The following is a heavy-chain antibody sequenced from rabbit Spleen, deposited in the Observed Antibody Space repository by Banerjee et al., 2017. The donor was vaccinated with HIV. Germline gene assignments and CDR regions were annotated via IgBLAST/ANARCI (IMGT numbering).Heavy chain of an antibody. CDR2: IYPDGSAST. V-gene: IGHV1S40*01. CDR1: GFSFSSNYY. CDR3: ARDTGSSFSTYGMDR. J-gene: IGHJ6*01. D-gene: IGHD8-1*01. Sequence: QSLEESGGDMVKPGASLTLSCTASGFSFSSNYYICWVRQAPGKGPEWIGCIYPDGSASTAYASWAKGRFTISKSSSTTVTLQMTSLTVADTGTYFCARDTGSSFSTYGMDRWGPGTLVTVS.